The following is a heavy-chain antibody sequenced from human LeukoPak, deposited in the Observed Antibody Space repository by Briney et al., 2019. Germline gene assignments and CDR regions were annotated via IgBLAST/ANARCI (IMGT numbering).Heavy chain of an antibody. D-gene: IGHD3-22*01. CDR3: AGLVGRYSSGLYYYYFDY. Sequence: SETLSLTCTVSGDSINSLDLWSWVRQPPGKGLEWIGEMYLSGTTHSNPSVKSRVTISIDKSKNQFFLNLSSVTAADTAVYYCAGLVGRYSSGLYYYYFDYWGQGTLVPSPQ. V-gene: IGHV4-4*02. J-gene: IGHJ4*02. CDR2: MYLSGTT. CDR1: GDSINSLDL.